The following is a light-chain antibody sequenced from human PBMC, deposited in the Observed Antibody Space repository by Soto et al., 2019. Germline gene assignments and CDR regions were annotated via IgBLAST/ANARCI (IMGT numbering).Light chain of an antibody. V-gene: IGKV1-9*01. J-gene: IGKJ4*01. Sequence: DIQLTQSPSFLSASVGDRVTITCRASQGISSYLAWYQQKPGEAPKLLIYAASTLQSGVQSRFSGSGSGTEFTLTIRSLQPEDFATYYCKQLNSYPLTVGGGTKVDI. CDR2: AAS. CDR3: KQLNSYPLT. CDR1: QGISSY.